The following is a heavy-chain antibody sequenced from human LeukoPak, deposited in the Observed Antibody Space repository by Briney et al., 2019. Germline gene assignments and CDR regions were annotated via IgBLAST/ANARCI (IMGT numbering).Heavy chain of an antibody. D-gene: IGHD1-14*01. CDR1: GFTFSSYS. J-gene: IGHJ3*02. V-gene: IGHV3-48*02. CDR3: ARYNRGAFDI. CDR2: ISGSSTTI. Sequence: PGGSLRLSCAASGFTFSSYSVNWVRQAPGKGPEWVSFISGSSTTIYYADSVKGRFTISRDNAKNSLYLQMNSLRDEDTAVYYCARYNRGAFDIWGQGTVVTVSS.